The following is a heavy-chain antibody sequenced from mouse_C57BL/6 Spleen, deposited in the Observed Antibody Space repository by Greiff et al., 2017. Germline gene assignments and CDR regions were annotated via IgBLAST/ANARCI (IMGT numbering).Heavy chain of an antibody. D-gene: IGHD2-4*01. V-gene: IGHV1-55*01. CDR1: GYTFTSYW. Sequence: QVQLQQPGAELVKPGASVKMSCKASGYTFTSYWITWVKQRPGQGLEWIGDIYPGRGSTNYNEKFKSKATLTVDTSSSTAYMQLSSLTSEDSAVYYCARNDYDGAWFAYWGQGTLVTVSA. J-gene: IGHJ3*01. CDR2: IYPGRGST. CDR3: ARNDYDGAWFAY.